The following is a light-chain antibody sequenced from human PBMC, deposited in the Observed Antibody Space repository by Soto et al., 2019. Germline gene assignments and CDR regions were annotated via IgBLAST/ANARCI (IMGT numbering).Light chain of an antibody. CDR3: QQYGGAPRT. V-gene: IGKV3-20*01. J-gene: IGKJ1*01. CDR1: QSISSNF. Sequence: EIVLTQSPGTLSLSPGEGATLSCRASQSISSNFLAWYQQKRGQAPSLLIHGASNRATGIPDRFSGSGSGTDFTLTITRLEPEDFAVYSCQQYGGAPRTFGQGTTVEVK. CDR2: GAS.